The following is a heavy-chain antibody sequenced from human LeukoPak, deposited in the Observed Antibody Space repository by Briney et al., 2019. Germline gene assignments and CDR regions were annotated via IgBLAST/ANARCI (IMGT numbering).Heavy chain of an antibody. J-gene: IGHJ4*02. D-gene: IGHD6-19*01. CDR1: GYTFTSYD. CDR3: ARVAGSNY. V-gene: IGHV1-8*01. CDR2: ANPNSGNT. Sequence: ASVKVSCKASGYTFTSYDINWVRQATGQGLEWMGWANPNSGNTGYAHKFQSRLTIPTSPSISPAYMEMSSLRSEDTAVYYCARVAGSNYWGQGTLVTASS.